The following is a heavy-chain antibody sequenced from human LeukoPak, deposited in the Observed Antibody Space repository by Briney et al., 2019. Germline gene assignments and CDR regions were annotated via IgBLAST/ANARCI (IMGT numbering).Heavy chain of an antibody. Sequence: KSGGSLRLSCAASGFTFSDYYMSWIRQAPGKGLEWVSYISSSGSTIYYADSVKGRFTISRDNAKNSLYLQMNSLRAEDTAVYYCARARYYDSSGYYGNLFDYWGQGTLVTVSS. D-gene: IGHD3-22*01. V-gene: IGHV3-11*01. CDR3: ARARYYDSSGYYGNLFDY. CDR1: GFTFSDYY. J-gene: IGHJ4*02. CDR2: ISSSGSTI.